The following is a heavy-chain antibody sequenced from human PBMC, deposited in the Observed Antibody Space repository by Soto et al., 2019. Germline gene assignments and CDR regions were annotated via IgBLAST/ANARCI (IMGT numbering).Heavy chain of an antibody. V-gene: IGHV3-23*01. CDR3: ARHDDSSGYFTDFDY. D-gene: IGHD3-22*01. CDR2: IGGGGLDT. J-gene: IGHJ4*02. Sequence: PGGSLILSCAASGFTFNSYPMSWVRQTPGKGLEWVSAIGGGGLDTYYADSVKGRFTISRDNSKNTLYLQTNLLRAEDTAVYYCARHDDSSGYFTDFDYWGQGTLVTAPQ. CDR1: GFTFNSYP.